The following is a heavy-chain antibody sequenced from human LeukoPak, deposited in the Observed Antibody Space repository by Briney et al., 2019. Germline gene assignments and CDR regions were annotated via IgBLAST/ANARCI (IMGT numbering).Heavy chain of an antibody. CDR2: IYPGDSDT. CDR1: GYSFTTYW. D-gene: IGHD2-21*02. Sequence: GESLKISCKGSGYSFTTYWIGWVRLMPGKGLEWMGIIYPGDSDTRYSPSFRGQVTISADKSISTAYLQWSSLKASDTAMYYCARLVVVTAIPLYYFDYWGQGTLVTVSS. CDR3: ARLVVVTAIPLYYFDY. V-gene: IGHV5-51*01. J-gene: IGHJ4*02.